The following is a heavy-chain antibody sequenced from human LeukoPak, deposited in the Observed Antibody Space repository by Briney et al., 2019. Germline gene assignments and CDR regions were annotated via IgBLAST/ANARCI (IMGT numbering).Heavy chain of an antibody. V-gene: IGHV1-18*01. J-gene: IGHJ4*02. CDR1: GYTFTSYG. CDR2: ISAYNGNT. CDR3: ARDPSIVGAPLTRDY. D-gene: IGHD1-26*01. Sequence: GASVKVSCKASGYTFTSYGISWVRQAPGQGLEWMGWISAYNGNTNYAQKLRGRVTMTTDTSTSTAYMELRSLRSDDTAVYYCARDPSIVGAPLTRDYWGQGTLVTVSS.